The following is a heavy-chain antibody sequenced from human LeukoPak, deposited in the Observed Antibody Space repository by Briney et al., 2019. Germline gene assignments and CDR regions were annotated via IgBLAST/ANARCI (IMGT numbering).Heavy chain of an antibody. CDR1: GDSISPYY. J-gene: IGHJ6*03. V-gene: IGHV4-59*08. CDR2: IYYTGSGST. Sequence: SETLSLTCTVSGDSISPYYWSWIRQPPGKGLEWIGYIYYTGSGSTSNNPSLKSRVTISVDTSKNQFSLNLKSVTAADTAVYFCARQRPVVPAAEYYYYYYMDVWGKGTTVTVSS. CDR3: ARQRPVVPAAEYYYYYYMDV. D-gene: IGHD2-2*01.